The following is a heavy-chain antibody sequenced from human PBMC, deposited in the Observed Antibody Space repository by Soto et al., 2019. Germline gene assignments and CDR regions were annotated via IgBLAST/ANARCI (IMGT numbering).Heavy chain of an antibody. D-gene: IGHD2-15*01. CDR1: GFIFNEYG. V-gene: IGHV3-33*03. J-gene: IGHJ1*01. Sequence: QVHLVESGGGVVQPRRSLRLSCAASGFIFNEYGMHWVRQAPGKGLAWVAGIWYDGSNKYYADSVKGRFTFSRDNSKNTMSLHMKALRVEDTAVYYCARWGCSGSNCNLNQRSFDLWGQGTLVTVSS. CDR2: IWYDGSNK. CDR3: ARWGCSGSNCNLNQRSFDL.